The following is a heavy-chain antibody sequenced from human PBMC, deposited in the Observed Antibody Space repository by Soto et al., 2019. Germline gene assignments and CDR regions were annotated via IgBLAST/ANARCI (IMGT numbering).Heavy chain of an antibody. CDR1: GFSLSNAGLG. D-gene: IGHD6-13*01. CDR2: IFSNDEK. Sequence: QVTVKESGPVLVKPTETLTQTCTVSGFSLSNAGLGVSWIHQPPGKALEWLAHIFSNDEKSYSTSLKSRLTISKDTSKSQVVLIITNMDPVDTATYYCASTYSTSWYWFDPWGQGTLVTVSS. V-gene: IGHV2-26*04. CDR3: ASTYSTSWYWFDP. J-gene: IGHJ5*02.